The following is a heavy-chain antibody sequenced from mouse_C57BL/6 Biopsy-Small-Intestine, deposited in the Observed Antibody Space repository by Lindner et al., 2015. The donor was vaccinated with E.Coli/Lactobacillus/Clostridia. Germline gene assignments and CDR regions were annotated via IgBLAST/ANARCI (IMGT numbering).Heavy chain of an antibody. CDR1: GYTFTNYG. D-gene: IGHD1-1*01. CDR3: ARDSSSWYYYFYGMDV. CDR2: ISGCNGNT. J-gene: IGHJ1*01. V-gene: IGHV1-84*02. Sequence: SVKVSCKASGYTFTNYGISWVRQAPGQGLEWMGWISGCNGNTNYAQKVQGRVTMTTDTSTSTAYMELRSLRSDDTAVYYCARDSSSWYYYFYGMDVWGQGTTVTVSP.